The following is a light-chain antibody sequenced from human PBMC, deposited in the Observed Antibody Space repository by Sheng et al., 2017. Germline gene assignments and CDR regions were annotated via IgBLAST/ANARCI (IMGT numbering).Light chain of an antibody. CDR3: QQRSNWPPV. CDR2: DAS. CDR1: QSVSSY. V-gene: IGKV3-11*01. J-gene: IGKJ3*01. Sequence: EIVLTQSPATLSLSPGERATLSCRASQSVSSYLAWYQQKPGQAPRLLIYDASNRATGIPARFSGSGSGTDFTLTISSLEPEDFAVYYCQQRSNWPPVFGPRDQSGYQT.